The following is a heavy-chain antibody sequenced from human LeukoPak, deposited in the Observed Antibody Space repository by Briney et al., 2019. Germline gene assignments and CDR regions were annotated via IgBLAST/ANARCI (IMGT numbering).Heavy chain of an antibody. CDR1: GFTFSTYA. J-gene: IGHJ4*02. CDR3: AKSNRITMRVDSYFDY. V-gene: IGHV3-23*01. Sequence: GGSLRLSCAASGFTFSTYAMTWVHQAPGKGLEWVSGISISGGSTYYADSVKGRFTISRDNSKNTLYLQMNTLRAEDTAVYYCAKSNRITMRVDSYFDYWGQGTLVTVSS. CDR2: ISISGGST. D-gene: IGHD3-22*01.